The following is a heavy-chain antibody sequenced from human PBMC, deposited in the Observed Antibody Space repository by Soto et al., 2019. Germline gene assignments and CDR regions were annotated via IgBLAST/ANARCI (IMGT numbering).Heavy chain of an antibody. CDR1: GYTFTGYY. J-gene: IGHJ6*02. V-gene: IGHV1-2*02. CDR2: INPNSGGT. Sequence: GXSVTVSCKASGYTFTGYYMHWVRQAPGQGLEWMGWINPNSGGTNYSQKFQGRVTMTRDASISTAYMELSRLRSDDTAVYYCSNAPIYYYYYGMDVWGQGTTVTVSS. CDR3: SNAPIYYYYYGMDV.